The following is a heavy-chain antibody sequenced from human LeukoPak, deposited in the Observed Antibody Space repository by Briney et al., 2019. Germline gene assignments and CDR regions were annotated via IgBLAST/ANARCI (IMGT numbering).Heavy chain of an antibody. Sequence: SETLSLSCNVSGGSISSPNWWLWVRQPPGKGLEWIGEIFHSGSTNYEPSPKSRVTISVDTSKNQFSLKLNSVTAADTAVYYCARGKEVITMLRGLKPGYYFDYWGQGTLVTVSS. CDR3: ARGKEVITMLRGLKPGYYFDY. CDR1: GGSISSPNW. J-gene: IGHJ4*02. V-gene: IGHV4-4*02. D-gene: IGHD3-10*01. CDR2: IFHSGST.